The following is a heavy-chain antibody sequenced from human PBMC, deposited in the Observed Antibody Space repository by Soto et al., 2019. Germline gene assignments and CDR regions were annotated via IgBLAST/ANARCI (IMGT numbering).Heavy chain of an antibody. CDR1: GFTFSNYG. Sequence: QVQLVESGGGVVQPGRSLRLSCAASGFTFSNYGMHWVRQAPGKGLEWVAVISYDGSNKYYADSVKGRFTISRDNSKNPLYLQMNSLRAEDTAVYYCAKVLQLGDYAFYYYGMDVWGQGTTVTVSS. J-gene: IGHJ6*02. D-gene: IGHD4-17*01. CDR3: AKVLQLGDYAFYYYGMDV. V-gene: IGHV3-30*18. CDR2: ISYDGSNK.